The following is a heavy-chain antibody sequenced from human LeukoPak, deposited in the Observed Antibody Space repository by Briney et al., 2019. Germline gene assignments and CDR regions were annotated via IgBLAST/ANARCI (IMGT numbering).Heavy chain of an antibody. CDR2: INPNSGGT. Sequence: ASVKVSCKASGYTFTSYYMHWVGQARGQGLEWMGGINPNSGGTNYAQKFQGRVTINRDKSIRKAYMEVSRLRDDDTAVYYCANQGASILWSKWPGGDYYYMDVWGKGTTVTVSS. CDR3: ANQGASILWSKWPGGDYYYMDV. J-gene: IGHJ6*03. CDR1: GYTFTSYY. D-gene: IGHD2-21*01. V-gene: IGHV1-2*02.